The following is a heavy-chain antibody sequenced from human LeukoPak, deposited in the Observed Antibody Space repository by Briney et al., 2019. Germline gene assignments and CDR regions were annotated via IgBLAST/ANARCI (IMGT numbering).Heavy chain of an antibody. CDR2: IKQDGSEK. CDR1: GFTFSSYG. D-gene: IGHD2-15*01. V-gene: IGHV3-7*05. CDR3: ARVQAIYCSGGSCYSSNYYYYYGMDV. Sequence: GGSLRLSCAASGFTFSSYGMHWVRQAPGKGLEWVANIKQDGSEKYYVDSVKGRFTISRDNAKNSLYLQMNSLRAEDTAVYYCARVQAIYCSGGSCYSSNYYYYYGMDVWGQGTTVTVSS. J-gene: IGHJ6*02.